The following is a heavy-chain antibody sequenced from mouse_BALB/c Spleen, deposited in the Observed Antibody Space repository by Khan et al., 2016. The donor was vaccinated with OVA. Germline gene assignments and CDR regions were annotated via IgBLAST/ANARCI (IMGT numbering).Heavy chain of an antibody. CDR2: ISNGGGST. CDR3: ASQLYGAMDH. Sequence: EVELVESGGGLVQPGGSLKLSCATSGFTFSDYYMYWVRQTPEKRLEWVAYISNGGGSTYYQDTVKGRVTISRDNDKHTLYLKMSRLKSEDTAMYYCASQLYGAMDHWGQGTSVTVSS. D-gene: IGHD2-12*01. V-gene: IGHV5-12*02. J-gene: IGHJ4*01. CDR1: GFTFSDYY.